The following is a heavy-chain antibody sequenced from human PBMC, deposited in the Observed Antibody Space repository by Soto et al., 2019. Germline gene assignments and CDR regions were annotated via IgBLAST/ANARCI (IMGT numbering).Heavy chain of an antibody. J-gene: IGHJ4*02. Sequence: QVQLVQSGAEVKKPGASVKVSCKASGYTFISYDINWVRQATGQGLEWMGWMNPNSGNTGYAQKFQGRVTMTRNTSRSSAYMEPSSLRSQDTAVYYCARPLNNDYWAYWGQETLVVVSS. CDR2: MNPNSGNT. CDR3: ARPLNNDYWAY. CDR1: GYTFISYD. V-gene: IGHV1-8*01.